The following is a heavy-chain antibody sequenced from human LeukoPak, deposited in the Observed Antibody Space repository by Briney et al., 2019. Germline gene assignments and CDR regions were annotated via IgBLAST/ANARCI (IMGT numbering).Heavy chain of an antibody. CDR3: YYYYYGMDV. J-gene: IGHJ6*02. V-gene: IGHV3-7*01. Sequence: PGGSLSLSCAASGFTFSSYWMSWVRQAPGRGLEWVANIKQDGSEKYRVDSVKGRFTISRDNAKNSLCLEINGLRAEDRAVYYCYYYYYGMDVWGQGTTVTVSS. CDR1: GFTFSSYW. CDR2: IKQDGSEK.